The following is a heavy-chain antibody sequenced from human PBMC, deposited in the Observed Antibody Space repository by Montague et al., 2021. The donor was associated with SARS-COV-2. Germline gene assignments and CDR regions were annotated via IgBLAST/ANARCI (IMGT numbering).Heavy chain of an antibody. V-gene: IGHV4-59*08. CDR2: VSDSGS. CDR3: ARRRKDYDILTGYSTSFYYDVDV. CDR1: GGSNSRYY. J-gene: IGHJ6*02. D-gene: IGHD3-9*01. Sequence: SETLSLTCTVSGGSNSRYYWSWIRQPPGKGLEWIGYVSDSGSDYNPSLKSRVFISVDTSKKLLSLSLSSVTAADTAIYYCARRRKDYDILTGYSTSFYYDVDVWGQGTTVTVSS.